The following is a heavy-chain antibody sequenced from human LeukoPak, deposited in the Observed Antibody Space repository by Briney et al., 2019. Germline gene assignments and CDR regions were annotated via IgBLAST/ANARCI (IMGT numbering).Heavy chain of an antibody. D-gene: IGHD1-26*01. CDR3: ARNPPRYFN. J-gene: IGHJ4*02. CDR1: GFTFSSYW. CDR2: IQQDGSEK. Sequence: TGGSLRLSCAASGFTFSSYWMIWVRQAPGKGLEWVANIQQDGSEKCYVDSVKGRFTISRDNAKNSLYLQMNSLRAEDTAVYYCARNPPRYFNWGQGTLVTVSS. V-gene: IGHV3-7*05.